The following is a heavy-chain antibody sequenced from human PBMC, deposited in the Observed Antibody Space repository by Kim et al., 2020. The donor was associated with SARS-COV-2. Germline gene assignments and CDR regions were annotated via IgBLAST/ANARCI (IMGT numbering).Heavy chain of an antibody. CDR3: AKRAGYSHGFYYYYYMDV. Sequence: GGSLRLSCAASGFTFSSYAMSWVRQAPGKGLEWVSAISGSGGSTYYADSVKGRFTISRDNSKNTLYLQMNSLRAEDTAVYYCAKRAGYSHGFYYYYYMDVWGKGTTVTVSS. CDR1: GFTFSSYA. J-gene: IGHJ6*03. D-gene: IGHD6-13*01. V-gene: IGHV3-23*01. CDR2: ISGSGGST.